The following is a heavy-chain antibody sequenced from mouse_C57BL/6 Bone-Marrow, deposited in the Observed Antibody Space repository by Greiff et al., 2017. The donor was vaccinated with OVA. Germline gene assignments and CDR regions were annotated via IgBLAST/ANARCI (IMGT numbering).Heavy chain of an antibody. CDR1: GYTFTSYW. CDR3: EGFRDTTVVPDY. J-gene: IGHJ2*01. Sequence: QVQLQQSGAELAKPGASVKLSCTASGYTFTSYWMHWVKQRPGQGLEWIGYINPSRGYTKYNQKFKDKATLTADKSSSTAYMQLSSLTYENSAVYDCEGFRDTTVVPDYWGQGTTLTVSS. V-gene: IGHV1-7*01. CDR2: INPSRGYT. D-gene: IGHD1-1*01.